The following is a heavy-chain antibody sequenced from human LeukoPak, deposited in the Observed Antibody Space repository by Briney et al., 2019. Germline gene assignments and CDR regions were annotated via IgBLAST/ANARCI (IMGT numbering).Heavy chain of an antibody. CDR1: GFTFSTYW. CDR2: INSDGSST. CDR3: ARDRSVYYYMDV. V-gene: IGHV3-74*01. J-gene: IGHJ6*03. Sequence: GGSLRLSCAASGFTFSTYWMHWVGQAPGEGLVWVSRINSDGSSTSYADSVKGRFTISRDNAKSTLYLQMNSLRAEDTAVYYCARDRSVYYYMDVWGKGTTVTVSS.